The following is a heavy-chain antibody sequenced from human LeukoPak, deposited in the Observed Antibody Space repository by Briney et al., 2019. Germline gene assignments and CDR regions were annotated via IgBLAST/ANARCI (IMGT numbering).Heavy chain of an antibody. J-gene: IGHJ4*02. Sequence: PGGSLRLSCVASGFTFSNYLMNWVRQAPGKGLEWVSGIGHSGSSIYYADSVKGRFTISRDNSKNTLYLQMDRLRVEDTAVYYCAMALDYWGQGTLVTVSS. CDR3: AMALDY. CDR1: GFTFSNYL. CDR2: IGHSGSSI. V-gene: IGHV3-23*01.